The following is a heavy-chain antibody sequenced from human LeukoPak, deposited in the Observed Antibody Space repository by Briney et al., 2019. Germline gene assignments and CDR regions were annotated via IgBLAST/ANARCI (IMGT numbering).Heavy chain of an antibody. J-gene: IGHJ4*02. V-gene: IGHV3-9*01. CDR3: AKIFAAAAVREYYFDY. D-gene: IGHD6-13*01. CDR1: GFTFDDYA. Sequence: GGSLRLSCAASGFTFDDYAMHWVRQVPGKGLEWVSGISWNSVSIGYADSVRGRFTISRDNSKNSLYLQMNGLRAEDTALYYCAKIFAAAAVREYYFDYWGQGTLVTVSS. CDR2: ISWNSVSI.